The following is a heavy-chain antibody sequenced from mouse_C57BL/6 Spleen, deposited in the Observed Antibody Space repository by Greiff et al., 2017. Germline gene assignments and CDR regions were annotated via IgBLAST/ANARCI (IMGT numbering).Heavy chain of an antibody. Sequence: VQLQQPGAELVKPGASVKLSCKASGYTFTSYWMHWVKQRPGQGLEWIGMIHPNSGSTNYNEKFKSKATLTVDKSSSTAYRQLSSLTSEDSAVYYCARDLGLRPFDYWGQGTTLTVSS. D-gene: IGHD2-4*01. CDR1: GYTFTSYW. J-gene: IGHJ2*01. CDR3: ARDLGLRPFDY. V-gene: IGHV1-64*01. CDR2: IHPNSGST.